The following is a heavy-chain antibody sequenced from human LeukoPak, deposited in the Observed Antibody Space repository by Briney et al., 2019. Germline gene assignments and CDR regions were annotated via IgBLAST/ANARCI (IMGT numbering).Heavy chain of an antibody. V-gene: IGHV3-30*04. CDR3: ARGLQENLAWLQAFSAFDI. CDR2: ISYDGSNK. D-gene: IGHD5-24*01. J-gene: IGHJ3*02. CDR1: GFTFSSYA. Sequence: GGSLRLSCAASGFTFSSYAMSWVRQAPGKGLEWVAVISYDGSNKYYADSVKGRFTISRDNSKNTLYLQMNSLRAEDTAVYYCARGLQENLAWLQAFSAFDIWGQGTMVTVSS.